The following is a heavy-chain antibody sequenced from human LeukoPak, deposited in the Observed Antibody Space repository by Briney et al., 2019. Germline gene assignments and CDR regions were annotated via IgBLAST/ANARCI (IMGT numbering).Heavy chain of an antibody. V-gene: IGHV4-59*01. CDR3: ARGGYSGTYAFDY. Sequence: SETLSLTCTVSGASISSYYWSWIRQPPGKGREWIGYIHYSGSTNYNPSLKSRVTISIDTSKNQFSLKLSSVTAADTAVYYCARGGYSGTYAFDYWGQGTLVTVSS. CDR2: IHYSGST. D-gene: IGHD1-26*01. CDR1: GASISSYY. J-gene: IGHJ4*02.